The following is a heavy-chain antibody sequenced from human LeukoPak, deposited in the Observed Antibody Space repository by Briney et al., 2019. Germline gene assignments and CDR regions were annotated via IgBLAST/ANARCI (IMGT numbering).Heavy chain of an antibody. Sequence: GGSLRLSCAASGFTFSSYAMSWVRQAPGKGLEWVSAISGSGGSTYYADSVKGRFTVSRDNAKNTVYLQMNSLRAEDTAVYYCAKQKGIAARWYFDLWGRGTLVTVSS. CDR1: GFTFSSYA. J-gene: IGHJ2*01. D-gene: IGHD6-6*01. V-gene: IGHV3-23*01. CDR3: AKQKGIAARWYFDL. CDR2: ISGSGGST.